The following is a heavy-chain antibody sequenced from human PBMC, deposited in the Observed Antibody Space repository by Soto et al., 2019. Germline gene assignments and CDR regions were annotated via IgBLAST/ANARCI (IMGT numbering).Heavy chain of an antibody. Sequence: QVQLVDSGGGVVQPGMSLRLSCAAAGFTFSSYAMHWVRQAPGKGLEWEGFISHDGNNKYYGDSLKGRFTISRDNSRNTLYLQMDGLRAEDTAVYYCSKALGLFEYSTLPRLFDSWGQGTLVTVSS. CDR2: ISHDGNNK. V-gene: IGHV3-30*18. D-gene: IGHD6-6*01. CDR3: SKALGLFEYSTLPRLFDS. J-gene: IGHJ4*02. CDR1: GFTFSSYA.